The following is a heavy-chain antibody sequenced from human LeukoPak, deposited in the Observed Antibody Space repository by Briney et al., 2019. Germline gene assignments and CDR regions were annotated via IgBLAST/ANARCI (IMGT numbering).Heavy chain of an antibody. CDR3: ARAYEYGWFDP. CDR2: INPNSGGT. D-gene: IGHD4/OR15-4a*01. V-gene: IGHV1-2*06. Sequence: ASVKVSCKASGYTFTSYYMHWVRQAPGQGLEWMGRINPNSGGTNNAQKFQGRGTMTWQTSISTGNMELSSLRSDDTAVYYCARAYEYGWFDPWGQGTLVTVSS. J-gene: IGHJ5*02. CDR1: GYTFTSYY.